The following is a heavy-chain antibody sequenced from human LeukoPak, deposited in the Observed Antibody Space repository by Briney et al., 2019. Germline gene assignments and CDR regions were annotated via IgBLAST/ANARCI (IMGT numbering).Heavy chain of an antibody. CDR3: VKDGPNWGRDFDY. CDR1: GFTFSSYG. J-gene: IGHJ4*02. V-gene: IGHV3-30*02. CDR2: IRYDGSNK. D-gene: IGHD7-27*01. Sequence: GGSLRLSCAASGFTFSSYGMHWVRQAPGKGLEWVAFIRYDGSNKYYADSVKGRFTISRDNSKNTLYLQISSLRVEDTAVYYCVKDGPNWGRDFDYWAREPWSASPQ.